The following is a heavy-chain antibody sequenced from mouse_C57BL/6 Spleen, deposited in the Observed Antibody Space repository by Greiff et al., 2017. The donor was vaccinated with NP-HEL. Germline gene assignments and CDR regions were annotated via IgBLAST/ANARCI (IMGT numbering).Heavy chain of an antibody. V-gene: IGHV2-2*01. CDR1: GFSLTSYG. J-gene: IGHJ2*01. CDR2: IWSGGST. Sequence: VQRVESGPGLVQPSQSLSITCTVSGFSLTSYGVHWVRQSPGKGLEWLGVIWSGGSTDYNAAFISRLSISKDNSKSQVFFKMNSLQADDTAIYYCASHYYGSSYVLFDYWGQGTTLTVSS. D-gene: IGHD1-1*01. CDR3: ASHYYGSSYVLFDY.